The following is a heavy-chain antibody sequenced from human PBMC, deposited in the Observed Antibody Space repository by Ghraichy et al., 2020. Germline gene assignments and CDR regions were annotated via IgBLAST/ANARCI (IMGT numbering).Heavy chain of an antibody. CDR1: GFTFSGYS. D-gene: IGHD3-3*01. J-gene: IGHJ4*02. Sequence: GGSLRLSCAASGFTFSGYSMNWVRQAPGKGLEWVSSISSSSSYIYYADSLKGRFTISRDNAKNSLYLQMNSLRAEDTAVYYCARSLWSGYYTGLDYWGQGTLVTVSS. CDR3: ARSLWSGYYTGLDY. V-gene: IGHV3-21*01. CDR2: ISSSSSYI.